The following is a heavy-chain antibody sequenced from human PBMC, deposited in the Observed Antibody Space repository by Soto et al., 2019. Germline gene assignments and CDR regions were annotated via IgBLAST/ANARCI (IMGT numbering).Heavy chain of an antibody. V-gene: IGHV3-53*01. D-gene: IGHD2-15*01. CDR2: IYSGGST. CDR3: ARGKWAGAATPIEY. Sequence: EVPLVESGGGLIQPGGSLRLSCAASGFTVSSNYMSWVRQAPGKGLEWVSVIYSGGSTYSADSVKGRFTISRDNSKNTLSLQMNSLRAEDTAVYYCARGKWAGAATPIEYWGQGTLVTVSS. CDR1: GFTVSSNY. J-gene: IGHJ4*02.